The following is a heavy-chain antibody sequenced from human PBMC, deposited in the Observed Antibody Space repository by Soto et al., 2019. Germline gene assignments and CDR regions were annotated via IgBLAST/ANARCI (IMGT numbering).Heavy chain of an antibody. J-gene: IGHJ6*02. Sequence: GGSLRLSCAASGFTFSYYGMHWVRQAPGKGLEWVTVISYDGSKKYYAESVKGRFTMSREDSRNTLYLQINSLRVEDTAVYYCAKDMVENVRNFYGMDVWGQGTTVTVSS. CDR3: AKDMVENVRNFYGMDV. CDR1: GFTFSYYG. CDR2: ISYDGSKK. D-gene: IGHD2-15*01. V-gene: IGHV3-30*18.